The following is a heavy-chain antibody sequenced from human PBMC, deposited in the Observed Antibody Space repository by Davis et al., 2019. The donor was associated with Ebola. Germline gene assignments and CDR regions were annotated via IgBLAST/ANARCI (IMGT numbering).Heavy chain of an antibody. J-gene: IGHJ6*02. V-gene: IGHV4-34*01. CDR2: IYHSGST. Sequence: SETLSLTCAVYGGSFSGYYWSWIRQPPGKGLEWIGYIYHSGSTYYNPSLKSRVTTSVDRSKNQFSLKLSSVTAADTAVYYCARAYDGMDVWGQGTTVTVSS. CDR3: ARAYDGMDV. CDR1: GGSFSGYY.